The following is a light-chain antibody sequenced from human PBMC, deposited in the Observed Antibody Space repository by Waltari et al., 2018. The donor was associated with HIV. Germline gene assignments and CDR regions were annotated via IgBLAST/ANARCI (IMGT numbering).Light chain of an antibody. CDR3: TSYASITSWV. Sequence: SALTQPASASGSPGPSITFSGAGTTSDVVPLNFVSWYQKHPGKAPRLIIYDVSHRPSGVSDRFSGSKSGNTASLTISGLQAEDEADYYCTSYASITSWVFGGGTKVTVL. V-gene: IGLV2-14*03. CDR1: TSDVVPLNF. J-gene: IGLJ3*02. CDR2: DVS.